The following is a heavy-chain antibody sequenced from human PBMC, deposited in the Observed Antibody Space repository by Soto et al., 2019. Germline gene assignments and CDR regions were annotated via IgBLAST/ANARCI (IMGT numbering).Heavy chain of an antibody. CDR3: AKDSSTSCLDY. CDR2: ISYDGSNK. D-gene: IGHD2-2*01. CDR1: GFTFSSYG. V-gene: IGHV3-30*18. Sequence: QVQLVESGGGVVQPGRSLRLSCAASGFTFSSYGMHWVRQAPGKGLEWVAVISYDGSNKYYADSVKGRFTISRDNSKNTLYLQMNSLRAEDTAVYYCAKDSSTSCLDYWGQGTLVTVSS. J-gene: IGHJ4*02.